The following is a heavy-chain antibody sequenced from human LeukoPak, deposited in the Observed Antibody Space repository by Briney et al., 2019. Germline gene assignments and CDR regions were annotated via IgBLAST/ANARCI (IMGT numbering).Heavy chain of an antibody. D-gene: IGHD3-3*02. CDR3: ARDSQHLNFDH. Sequence: GGSLRLSCAASGFTFSNYWMNWVRQAPGKGLEWVANIKDDGSEKYYVDSVKGRFTISRDNAKNPLYLQMNSLRAEDTAVYYCARDSQHLNFDHWGQGTLVTVSS. V-gene: IGHV3-7*01. CDR2: IKDDGSEK. CDR1: GFTFSNYW. J-gene: IGHJ4*02.